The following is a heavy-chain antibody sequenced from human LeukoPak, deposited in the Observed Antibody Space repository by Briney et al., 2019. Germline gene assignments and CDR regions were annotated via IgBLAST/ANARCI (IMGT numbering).Heavy chain of an antibody. V-gene: IGHV3-21*01. D-gene: IGHD2-2*01. Sequence: GESLRLSCAASGFTFSSYSMNWVRQAPGKGLEWVSSISSSSSYIYYADSVKGRFTISRDNAKNSLYLQMNSLRAEDTAVYYCARGSGPAAYYYYGMDVWGKGTTVTVSS. CDR1: GFTFSSYS. J-gene: IGHJ6*04. CDR2: ISSSSSYI. CDR3: ARGSGPAAYYYYGMDV.